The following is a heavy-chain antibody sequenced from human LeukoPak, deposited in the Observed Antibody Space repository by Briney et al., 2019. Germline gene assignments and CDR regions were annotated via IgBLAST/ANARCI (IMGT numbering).Heavy chain of an antibody. CDR3: PRGSRRDGYNTDFDY. J-gene: IGHJ4*02. D-gene: IGHD5-24*01. CDR2: INPSGGST. Sequence: ASVKLSCKASGYTFTSYYMHWVRQAPGQGLEWMGIINPSGGSTSYAQKFQGRVTMTRDTSTSTVYMELSSLRSQHTAVYYCPRGSRRDGYNTDFDYWGQGTLVTVSS. V-gene: IGHV1-46*01. CDR1: GYTFTSYY.